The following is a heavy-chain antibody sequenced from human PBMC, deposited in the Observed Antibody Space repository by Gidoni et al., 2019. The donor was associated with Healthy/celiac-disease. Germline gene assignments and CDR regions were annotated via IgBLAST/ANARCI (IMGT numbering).Heavy chain of an antibody. CDR2: DSNEGSKE. V-gene: IGHV3-30*18. Sequence: QVQLVESGGGVVQPGRSLRLPWAASCFTFRNYGQPWVRPAPGQGLGLVGADSNEGSKEYHGDSVKGRLTIPKGNSKNPLFLEKNSLRTEDTAVYYCAKAPRSVVVAATPWYWFDPWGQGTLVTVSS. J-gene: IGHJ5*02. CDR1: CFTFRNYG. D-gene: IGHD2-15*01. CDR3: AKAPRSVVVAATPWYWFDP.